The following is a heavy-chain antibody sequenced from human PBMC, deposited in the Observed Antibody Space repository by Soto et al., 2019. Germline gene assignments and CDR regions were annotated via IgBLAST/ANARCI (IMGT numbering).Heavy chain of an antibody. CDR3: ARSDIVVVPAAMGVWFDP. Sequence: SETLSLTCTVSGGSISSGGYYWSWIRQHPGKGLEWIGYIYYSGSTYYNPSLKSRVTISVDTSKNQFSLKLSSVTAADTAAYYCARSDIVVVPAAMGVWFDPWGQGTLVTVSS. D-gene: IGHD2-2*01. J-gene: IGHJ5*02. CDR2: IYYSGST. CDR1: GGSISSGGYY. V-gene: IGHV4-31*03.